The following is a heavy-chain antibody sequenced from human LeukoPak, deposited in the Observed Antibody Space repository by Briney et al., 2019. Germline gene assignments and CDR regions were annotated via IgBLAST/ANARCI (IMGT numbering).Heavy chain of an antibody. CDR2: LYIGGTT. Sequence: GGSLRLSCAASGSVVISKYMSCVRQAPGKGLEWVSVLYIGGTTGYADSVKGRFTISGDISNNTVYLQMNSLRAEDTAVYHCARGVLQFKYYYYMDVWGKGATVTVSS. CDR1: GSVVISKY. V-gene: IGHV3-53*01. D-gene: IGHD5-24*01. CDR3: ARGVLQFKYYYYMDV. J-gene: IGHJ6*03.